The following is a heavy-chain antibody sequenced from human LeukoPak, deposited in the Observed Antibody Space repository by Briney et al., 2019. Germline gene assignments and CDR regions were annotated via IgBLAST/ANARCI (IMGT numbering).Heavy chain of an antibody. Sequence: SETLSLTCTVSGGSMSSYYWSWIRQPPGKGLVWIGYIYYSGSTNYNPSLKSRVTISVDTSKNQFSLKLSSVTAADTAVYYCARQMIGSGWYYFDYWGQGTLVTVSS. CDR1: GGSMSSYY. D-gene: IGHD6-19*01. CDR3: ARQMIGSGWYYFDY. CDR2: IYYSGST. J-gene: IGHJ4*02. V-gene: IGHV4-59*08.